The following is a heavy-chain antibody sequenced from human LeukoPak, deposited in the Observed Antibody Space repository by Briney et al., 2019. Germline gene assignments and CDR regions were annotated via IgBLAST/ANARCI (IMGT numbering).Heavy chain of an antibody. CDR2: INHSGST. CDR1: GGSFSGYY. V-gene: IGHV4-34*01. J-gene: IGHJ2*01. CDR3: ARGPTLAAAGTSRYFDL. D-gene: IGHD6-13*01. Sequence: SETLSLTCAVYGGSFSGYYWSWIRQPPGKGLEWIGEINHSGSTNYNPSLKSRVTISVDTSKNQFSLKLSSVTAADTAVYYCARGPTLAAAGTSRYFDLWGRGTLATVSS.